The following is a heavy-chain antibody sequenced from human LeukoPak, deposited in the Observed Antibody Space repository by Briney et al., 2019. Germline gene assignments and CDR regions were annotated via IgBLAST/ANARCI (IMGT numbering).Heavy chain of an antibody. V-gene: IGHV1-69*13. CDR3: ARGGYCSSTSCYAIEGY. J-gene: IGHJ4*02. CDR2: IIPIFGTA. D-gene: IGHD2-2*03. Sequence: SVTVSCKASGGTFSSYAISWVRQAPGQGLEWMGGIIPIFGTANYAQKFQGRVTITADESTSTAYMELSSLRSEDTAVYYCARGGYCSSTSCYAIEGYWGQGTLVTVSS. CDR1: GGTFSSYA.